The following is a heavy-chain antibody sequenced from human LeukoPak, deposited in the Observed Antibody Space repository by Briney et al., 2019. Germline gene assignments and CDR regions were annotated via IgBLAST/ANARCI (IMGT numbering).Heavy chain of an antibody. CDR1: GFTFSSYA. V-gene: IGHV3-23*01. D-gene: IGHD3-10*01. CDR3: AKTLWFGEPYYFAY. Sequence: GGSLRLSCAASGFTFSSYAMSWVRQAPGKGLEWVSIISGSGAITNYADSVKGRFTISRDNSKNTLYLQLNSLRAEDTAVYFCAKTLWFGEPYYFAYWGQGTLVTVSS. J-gene: IGHJ4*02. CDR2: ISGSGAIT.